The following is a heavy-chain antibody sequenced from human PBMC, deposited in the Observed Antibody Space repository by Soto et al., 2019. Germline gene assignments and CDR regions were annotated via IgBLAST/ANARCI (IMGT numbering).Heavy chain of an antibody. D-gene: IGHD2-15*01. CDR3: AADIVVVVDATYNFDY. J-gene: IGHJ4*02. Sequence: GGSLRLSCAASGFTFSSYSMNWVRQAPGKGLEWVSSISSSSSYIYYADSVKGRFTISRDNAKNSLYLQMNSLRAEDTAVYYCAADIVVVVDATYNFDYWGQGTLVTVS. CDR1: GFTFSSYS. V-gene: IGHV3-21*01. CDR2: ISSSSSYI.